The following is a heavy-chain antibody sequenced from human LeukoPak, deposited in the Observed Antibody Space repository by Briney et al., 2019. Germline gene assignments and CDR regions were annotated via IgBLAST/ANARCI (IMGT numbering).Heavy chain of an antibody. J-gene: IGHJ4*02. Sequence: GGSLRLSCSASGFTFNIYASHWVRQAPGKGLEHVSGISSKGGTTYSADSVKGRFTISRDNSKNTLYLQTSSLRPEDTAVYYCVKDSGSSYYYDYWGQGTLVTVSS. CDR1: GFTFNIYA. CDR2: ISSKGGTT. CDR3: VKDSGSSYYYDY. D-gene: IGHD1-26*01. V-gene: IGHV3-64D*09.